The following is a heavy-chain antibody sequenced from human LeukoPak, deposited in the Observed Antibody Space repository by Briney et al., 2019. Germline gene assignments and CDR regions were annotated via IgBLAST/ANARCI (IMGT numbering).Heavy chain of an antibody. CDR2: IIPVLNIT. Sequence: SVKVSCKTSGGTFSSSAITWVRQAPGQGLEWMGRIIPVLNITTYAQKFQGSVTITADTSTSTVYMELSSLRSEETAVYYCARDQGLTAPPPSGLDVWGQGTTVIVSS. D-gene: IGHD5-18*01. CDR3: ARDQGLTAPPPSGLDV. CDR1: GGTFSSSA. V-gene: IGHV1-69*04. J-gene: IGHJ6*02.